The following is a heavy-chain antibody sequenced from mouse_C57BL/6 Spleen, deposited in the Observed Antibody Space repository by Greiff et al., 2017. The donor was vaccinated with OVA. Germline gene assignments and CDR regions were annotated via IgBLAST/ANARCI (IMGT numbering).Heavy chain of an antibody. CDR2: IYPGSGNT. CDR1: GYSFTSYY. CDR3: ARSYDYDEAWFAY. V-gene: IGHV1-66*01. D-gene: IGHD2-4*01. J-gene: IGHJ3*01. Sequence: QVQLQQSGPELVKPGASVKISCKASGYSFTSYYIHWVKQRPGQGLEWIGWIYPGSGNTKYNEKFKGKATLTADTSSSTAYMQLSSLTSADSAVYYCARSYDYDEAWFAYWGQGTLVTVSA.